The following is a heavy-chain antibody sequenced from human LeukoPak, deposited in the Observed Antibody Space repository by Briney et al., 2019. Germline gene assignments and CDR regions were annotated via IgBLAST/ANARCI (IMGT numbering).Heavy chain of an antibody. D-gene: IGHD2-15*01. J-gene: IGHJ3*02. CDR1: GYSISSGYY. CDR3: ATYSYAFDI. V-gene: IGHV4-38-2*02. CDR2: IYHSGST. Sequence: SETLSLTCTVSGYSISSGYYWGWIRQPPGKGLEWIGSIYHSGSTYYNPSLKSRVTISVDTSKNQFSLKLSSVTAADTAVYYCATYSYAFDIWGQGTMVTVSS.